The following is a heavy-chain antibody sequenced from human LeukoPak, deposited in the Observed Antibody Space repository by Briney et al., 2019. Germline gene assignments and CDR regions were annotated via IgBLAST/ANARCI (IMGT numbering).Heavy chain of an antibody. Sequence: SETLSLTCAVYGGSFSGYYWSWIRQPPGKGLEWIGEINHSGSTNYNPSLKSRVTISVDTSKNQFSLKLSSVTAADTAVYYCARGAGAYYDSSGYHNCFDYWGQGTLVTVSS. CDR2: INHSGST. D-gene: IGHD3-22*01. CDR3: ARGAGAYYDSSGYHNCFDY. V-gene: IGHV4-34*01. J-gene: IGHJ4*02. CDR1: GGSFSGYY.